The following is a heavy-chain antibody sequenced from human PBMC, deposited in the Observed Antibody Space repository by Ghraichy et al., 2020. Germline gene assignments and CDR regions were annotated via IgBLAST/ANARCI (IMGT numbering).Heavy chain of an antibody. CDR2: ISSSSSYI. D-gene: IGHD5-18*01. CDR1: GFTFSSYS. J-gene: IGHJ3*02. Sequence: GGSLRLSCAASGFTFSSYSMNWVRQAPGKGLEWVSSISSSSSYIYYADSVKGRFTISRDNAKNSLYLQMNSLRAEDTAVYYCARARVGYGDAFDIWGQGTMVTVSS. CDR3: ARARVGYGDAFDI. V-gene: IGHV3-21*01.